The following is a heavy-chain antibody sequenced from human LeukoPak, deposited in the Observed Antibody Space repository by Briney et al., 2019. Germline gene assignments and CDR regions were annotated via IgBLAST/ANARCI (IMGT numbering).Heavy chain of an antibody. CDR1: GGTFSSYA. D-gene: IGHD5-24*01. CDR2: IIPVFGTA. Sequence: SVKVSCKASGGTFSSYAISWVRQAPGQGLEWMGGIIPVFGTANYAQKFQGRVTITADESTSTAYMELSSLRSEDTAVYYCARVRGDGYNYFEKDYWGQGTLVTVSS. V-gene: IGHV1-69*13. J-gene: IGHJ4*02. CDR3: ARVRGDGYNYFEKDY.